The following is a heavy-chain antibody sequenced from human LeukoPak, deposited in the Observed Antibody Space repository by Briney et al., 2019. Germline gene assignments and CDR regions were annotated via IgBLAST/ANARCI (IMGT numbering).Heavy chain of an antibody. Sequence: PGGSLRLSCAASGFTFSSYDMHWVRQATGKGLEWVSAIGTAGDTYYPGSVKGRFTISRENAKNSLYLQMNSLRAEDTAVYYCARGGLTRALGDGYNWSFDYWGQGTLVTVSS. CDR1: GFTFSSYD. J-gene: IGHJ4*02. D-gene: IGHD5-24*01. CDR2: IGTAGDT. V-gene: IGHV3-13*01. CDR3: ARGGLTRALGDGYNWSFDY.